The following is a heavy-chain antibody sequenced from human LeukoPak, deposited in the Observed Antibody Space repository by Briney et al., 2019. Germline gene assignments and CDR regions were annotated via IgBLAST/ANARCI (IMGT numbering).Heavy chain of an antibody. CDR1: GGSISSYY. V-gene: IGHV4-59*01. Sequence: SETLSLTCTVSGGSISSYYWSWIRQPPGKGLEWIGYIYYRGSTNYNPSLKSRVTISVDTSKNQFSLKLSSVTAADTAVYYCASHSSGWTGFDYWGQGTLVTVSS. CDR2: IYYRGST. D-gene: IGHD6-19*01. J-gene: IGHJ4*02. CDR3: ASHSSGWTGFDY.